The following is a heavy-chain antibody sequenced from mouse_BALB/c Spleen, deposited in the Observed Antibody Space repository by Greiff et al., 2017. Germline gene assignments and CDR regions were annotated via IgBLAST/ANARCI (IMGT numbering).Heavy chain of an antibody. CDR3: ARRGNYVDWYFDV. CDR2: ISNGGGST. D-gene: IGHD2-1*01. CDR1: GFTFSSYT. V-gene: IGHV5-12-2*01. Sequence: EVKVEESGGGLVQPGGSLKLSCAASGFTFSSYTMSWVRQTPEKRLEWVAYISNGGGSTYYPDTVKGRFTISRDNAKNTLYLQMSSLKSEDTAMYYCARRGNYVDWYFDVWGAGTTVTVSS. J-gene: IGHJ1*01.